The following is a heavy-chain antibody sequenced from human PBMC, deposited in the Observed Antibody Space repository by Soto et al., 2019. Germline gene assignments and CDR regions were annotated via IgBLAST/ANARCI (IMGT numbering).Heavy chain of an antibody. CDR1: GCTFSSYA. J-gene: IGHJ4*02. CDR2: IIAIFGTA. Sequence: SVKVSCKASGCTFSSYAISWVRQAPGQGLEWMGGIIAIFGTAKYAQKFQGRVTITADESTSTAYMELSSLRSEDTAVYYCARCGNYYDSSGPTPYFDYWGQGTLVTVSS. V-gene: IGHV1-69*13. CDR3: ARCGNYYDSSGPTPYFDY. D-gene: IGHD3-22*01.